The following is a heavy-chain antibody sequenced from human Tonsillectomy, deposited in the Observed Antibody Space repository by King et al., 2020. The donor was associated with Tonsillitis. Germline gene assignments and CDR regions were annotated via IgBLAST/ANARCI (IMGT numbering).Heavy chain of an antibody. J-gene: IGHJ4*02. CDR3: ARAPQNYDSSGYPTDFDF. D-gene: IGHD3-22*01. Sequence: QLVQSGAEVKKPGASVKVSCKASGYTFIGYYIYWVRQAPGQGLEWMGWINPYSGGTNYAQKFQGRVTMTRDTSISTAYMELSNLRPDDTAVYYCARAPQNYDSSGYPTDFDFWGQGTLVTVPS. V-gene: IGHV1-2*02. CDR2: INPYSGGT. CDR1: GYTFIGYY.